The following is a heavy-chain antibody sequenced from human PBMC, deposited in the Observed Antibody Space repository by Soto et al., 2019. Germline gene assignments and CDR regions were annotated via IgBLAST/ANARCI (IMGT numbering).Heavy chain of an antibody. CDR1: GYTFTSYY. CDR3: ARYAGAYYDFWSDYSNYFDY. V-gene: IGHV1-46*01. CDR2: INPSGGST. D-gene: IGHD3-3*01. Sequence: QVQLVQSGAEVKKPGASVKVSCKASGYTFTSYYMHWVRQAPGQGLEWMGIINPSGGSTSYAQKFQGRVTMTRDTSTSTVYMELSSLRSEDTAVYYCARYAGAYYDFWSDYSNYFDYWGQGTLVTVSS. J-gene: IGHJ4*02.